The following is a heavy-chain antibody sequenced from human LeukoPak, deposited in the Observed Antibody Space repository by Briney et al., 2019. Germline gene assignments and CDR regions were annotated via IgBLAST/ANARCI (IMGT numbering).Heavy chain of an antibody. CDR1: GYTFTGYY. CDR2: INPNSGGT. J-gene: IGHJ6*03. V-gene: IGHV1-2*06. Sequence: ASVKVSCKASGYTFTGYYMHWVRQAPGPGLGWMGRINPNSGGTNYAQKFQGRVTMTRDTSNSTAYMELSRLRSDDTAVYYCARQSSSWYDGGYYYYMDVWGKGTTVTVSS. CDR3: ARQSSSWYDGGYYYYMDV. D-gene: IGHD6-13*01.